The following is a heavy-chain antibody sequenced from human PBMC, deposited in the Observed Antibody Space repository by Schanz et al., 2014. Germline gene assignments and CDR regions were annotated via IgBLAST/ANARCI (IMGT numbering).Heavy chain of an antibody. Sequence: QVQLVESGGGVVQPGRSLRLSCAASGFSVSSYPMHWVRQAPGEGLQWVAGILYDGGDKHYADSVKGRFTISRDNSKNTLSLQMNSLRAEDTAVYYCARVDTVMAPLDLWGQGTLVTVSS. CDR3: ARVDTVMAPLDL. CDR1: GFSVSSYP. D-gene: IGHD5-18*01. J-gene: IGHJ5*02. CDR2: ILYDGGDK. V-gene: IGHV3-30*04.